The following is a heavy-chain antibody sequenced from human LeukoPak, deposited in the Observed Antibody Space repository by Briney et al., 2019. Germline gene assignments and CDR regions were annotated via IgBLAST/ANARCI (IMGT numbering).Heavy chain of an antibody. J-gene: IGHJ4*02. Sequence: GASVKVSCKASGYTFTSYGISWVRQAPGQGLEWMGWISAYNGNTNYAQELQGRVTMTTDTSTSTAYMELRSLRPDDTAVYYCAYRLLWFGELLYWGQGTLVTVSS. D-gene: IGHD3-10*01. CDR2: ISAYNGNT. V-gene: IGHV1-18*01. CDR1: GYTFTSYG. CDR3: AYRLLWFGELLY.